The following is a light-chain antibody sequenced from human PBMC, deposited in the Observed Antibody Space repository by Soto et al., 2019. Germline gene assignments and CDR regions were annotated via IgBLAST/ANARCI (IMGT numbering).Light chain of an antibody. CDR1: QSVSSY. CDR2: DAS. CDR3: QQRSNWHT. J-gene: IGKJ3*01. V-gene: IGKV3-11*01. Sequence: EIVLTQSPATLSLSPGERATLSCRASQSVSSYLAWYQQKPGQAPRLLIYDASNRATGIPARFSGSGSGTDFTLTIRSLEPEDFAVYYCQQRSNWHTFGPGTKVDIK.